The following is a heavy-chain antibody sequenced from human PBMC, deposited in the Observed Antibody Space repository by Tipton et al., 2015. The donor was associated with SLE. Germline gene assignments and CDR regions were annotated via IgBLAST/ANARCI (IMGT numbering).Heavy chain of an antibody. J-gene: IGHJ4*02. Sequence: GSLRLSCAASGFTFSSYAMSWVRQAPGKGLEWVSAISGSGGSTYYADSVKGRFTISRDNSKNTLHLQMNSLRAEDTAVYYCAKDGVWFGTNQYFDYWGQGALVTVSS. CDR1: GFTFSSYA. CDR3: AKDGVWFGTNQYFDY. D-gene: IGHD3-10*01. V-gene: IGHV3-23*01. CDR2: ISGSGGST.